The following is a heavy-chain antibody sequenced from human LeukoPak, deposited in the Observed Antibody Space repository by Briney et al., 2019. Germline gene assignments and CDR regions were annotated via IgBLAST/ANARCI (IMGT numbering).Heavy chain of an antibody. CDR1: GGTFSSYA. J-gene: IGHJ6*03. Sequence: ASVKVSCKASGGTFSSYAISWVRQAPGQGLEWMGGIIPIFGTANYAQKFQGRVTITTDVSTSTAYMELSSLRSEDTAVYYCARDGSRRGYYYMDVWGKGTTVTVSS. CDR2: IIPIFGTA. D-gene: IGHD3-10*01. V-gene: IGHV1-69*05. CDR3: ARDGSRRGYYYMDV.